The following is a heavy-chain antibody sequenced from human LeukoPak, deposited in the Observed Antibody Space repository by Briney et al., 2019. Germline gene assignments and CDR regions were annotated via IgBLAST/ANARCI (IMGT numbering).Heavy chain of an antibody. CDR1: GYTVTNYY. CDR3: ARDHFDSSGYYYLLGYFEH. V-gene: IGHV1-46*01. D-gene: IGHD3-22*01. Sequence: GASVKVSCKASGYTVTNYYVHWVRQAPGQGLEWMGIIKPSGGGTSYALKFQGRVTMTRDTSTSTAYMELSSLRSEDTAVYYCARDHFDSSGYYYLLGYFEHWGQGTPVTVSS. J-gene: IGHJ1*01. CDR2: IKPSGGGT.